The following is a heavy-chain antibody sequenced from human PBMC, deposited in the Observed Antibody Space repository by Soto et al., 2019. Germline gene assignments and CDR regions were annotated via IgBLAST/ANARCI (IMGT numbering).Heavy chain of an antibody. CDR3: ARALIPNLSFLTGTYYFDY. D-gene: IGHD3-9*01. CDR2: IYYSGST. Sequence: PSETLSLTCTVSGGSISSGGYYWSWIRQHPGKGLEWIGYIYYSGSTYYNPALKSRVTISVDTSKNQFPLKLSSVTAADTAVYCCARALIPNLSFLTGTYYFDYWAQRTLVTVSS. CDR1: GGSISSGGYY. J-gene: IGHJ4*02. V-gene: IGHV4-31*03.